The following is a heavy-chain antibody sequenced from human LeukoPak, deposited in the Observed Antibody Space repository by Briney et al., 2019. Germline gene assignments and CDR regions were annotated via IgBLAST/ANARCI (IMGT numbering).Heavy chain of an antibody. Sequence: ASVKVSCKASGYTFTGYYMHWVRQAPGQGLEWMGWINPNSGSTNYAQKFQGRVTMTRDTSISTAYMELSRLRSDDTAVYYCARGKKYDFWSGYYNPTISTWFDPWGQGTLVTVSS. D-gene: IGHD3-3*01. V-gene: IGHV1-2*02. J-gene: IGHJ5*02. CDR3: ARGKKYDFWSGYYNPTISTWFDP. CDR1: GYTFTGYY. CDR2: INPNSGST.